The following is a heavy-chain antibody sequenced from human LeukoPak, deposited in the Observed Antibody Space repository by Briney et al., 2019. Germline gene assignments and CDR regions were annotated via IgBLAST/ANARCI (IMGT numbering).Heavy chain of an antibody. CDR1: GYTFTSYA. Sequence: ASVKVSRKASGYTFTSYAMNWVRQAPGQGLEWMGWSNTNTGNPTYAQGFTGRFVFSLDTSVSTAYLQISSLKAEDTAVYYCARDGYYYGSGSSLYNWFDPWGQGTLATVSS. CDR3: ARDGYYYGSGSSLYNWFDP. CDR2: SNTNTGNP. J-gene: IGHJ5*02. V-gene: IGHV7-4-1*02. D-gene: IGHD3-10*01.